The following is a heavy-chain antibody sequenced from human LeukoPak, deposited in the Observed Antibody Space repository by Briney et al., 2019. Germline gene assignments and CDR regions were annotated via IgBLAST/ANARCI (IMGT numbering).Heavy chain of an antibody. CDR1: GYTFTDYY. D-gene: IGHD3-22*01. J-gene: IGHJ4*02. CDR2: FDPEDGET. Sequence: ASVKVSCKASGYTFTDYYIHWVRQAPGKGLEWMGGFDPEDGETIYAQKFQGRVTMTEDTSTDTAYMELSSLRSEDTAVYYCATTYYYDSSGYYYFDYWGQGTLVTVSS. CDR3: ATTYYYDSSGYYYFDY. V-gene: IGHV1-24*01.